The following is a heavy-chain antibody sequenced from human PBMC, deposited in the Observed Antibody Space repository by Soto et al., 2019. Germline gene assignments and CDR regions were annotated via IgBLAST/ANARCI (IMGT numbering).Heavy chain of an antibody. CDR2: IYPGDSDT. D-gene: IGHD5-18*01. CDR1: GYSFTSYW. Sequence: PGESLKISCKGSGYSFTSYWIGWVRQMPGKGLEWMGIIYPGDSDTRYSPSFQGQVTISADKSISTAYLQWGSLKASDTAMYYCARLGYSYGIYYYGMDVWGQGTTVTVSS. J-gene: IGHJ6*02. CDR3: ARLGYSYGIYYYGMDV. V-gene: IGHV5-51*01.